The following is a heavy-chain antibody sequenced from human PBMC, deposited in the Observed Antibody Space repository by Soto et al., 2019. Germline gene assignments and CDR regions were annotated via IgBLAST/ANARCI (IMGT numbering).Heavy chain of an antibody. V-gene: IGHV3-74*01. Sequence: PGGSLRLSCATSRFTFSSYWMHWVRQVPGKGLLWVSRIDEYGNTINYADSVRGRFTISRDNARNTLYLEMNSLRAEDTALYYCTRDIGGKGAYWGPGTLVTVSS. CDR3: TRDIGGKGAY. J-gene: IGHJ4*02. D-gene: IGHD3-10*01. CDR2: IDEYGNTI. CDR1: RFTFSSYW.